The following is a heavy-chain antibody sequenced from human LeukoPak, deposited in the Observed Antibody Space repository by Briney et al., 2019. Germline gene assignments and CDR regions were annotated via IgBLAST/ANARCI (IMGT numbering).Heavy chain of an antibody. J-gene: IGHJ6*03. CDR3: ARTCGGDCYFYGVYYYYMDV. D-gene: IGHD2-21*01. Sequence: ASVKVSCKVSGYTFTNSYIQWVRQAPGQGLEWMGGIIPIFGTANYAQKFQGRVTITADESTSTAYMELSSLRSEDTAVYYCARTCGGDCYFYGVYYYYMDVWGKGTTVTVSS. CDR1: GYTFTNSY. V-gene: IGHV1-69*13. CDR2: IIPIFGTA.